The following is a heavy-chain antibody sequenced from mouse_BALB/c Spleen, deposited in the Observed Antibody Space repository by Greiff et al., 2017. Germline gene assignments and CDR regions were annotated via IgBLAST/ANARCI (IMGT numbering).Heavy chain of an antibody. J-gene: IGHJ3*01. CDR1: GFTFSDYY. CDR2: ISDGGSYT. V-gene: IGHV5-4*02. D-gene: IGHD2-10*01. CDR3: ARDQTYYGNYEFAY. Sequence: EVHLVESGGGLVKPGGSLKLSCAASGFTFSDYYMYWVRQTPEKRLEWVATISDGGSYTYYPDSVKGRFTISRDNAKNNLYLQMSSLKSEDTAMYYCARDQTYYGNYEFAYWGQGTLVTVSA.